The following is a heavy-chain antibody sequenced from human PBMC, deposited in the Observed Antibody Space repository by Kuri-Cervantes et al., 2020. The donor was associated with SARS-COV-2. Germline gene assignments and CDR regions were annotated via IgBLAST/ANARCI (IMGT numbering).Heavy chain of an antibody. J-gene: IGHJ4*02. V-gene: IGHV3-11*04. CDR2: ISSSGSTI. CDR3: AKVFGVGSNINYFDS. CDR1: GFTFSDYY. D-gene: IGHD3-10*02. Sequence: GESLKISCAASGFTFSDYYMSWIRQAPGKGLEWVSYISSSGSTIYYADSVKGRFTISRDNAKNSLYLQMNSLRAEDTAVYYCAKVFGVGSNINYFDSWGQGTVVTVSS.